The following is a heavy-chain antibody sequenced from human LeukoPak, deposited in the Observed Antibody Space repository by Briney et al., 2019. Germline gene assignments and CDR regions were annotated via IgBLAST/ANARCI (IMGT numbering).Heavy chain of an antibody. CDR3: TSDLGSSQ. Sequence: GESLRLSCAASGFTFSNAWMNWVRQAPGKGLEWVGRIKGKNEGKTTDYAAPVKGRFTISRDDRTNTLYLQMNSLKTEDTAMYYCTSDLGSSQWGQGTLVIVSS. CDR2: IKGKNEGKTT. V-gene: IGHV3-15*07. D-gene: IGHD2-21*01. CDR1: GFTFSNAW. J-gene: IGHJ4*02.